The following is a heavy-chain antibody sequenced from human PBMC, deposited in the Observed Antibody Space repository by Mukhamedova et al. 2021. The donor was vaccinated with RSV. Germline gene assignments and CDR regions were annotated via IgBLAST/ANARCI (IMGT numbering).Heavy chain of an antibody. CDR2: INPSGGST. Sequence: GLEWMGIINPSGGSTSYAQKFQGRVTMTRDTSTSTVYMELSSLRSEDTAVYYCAREEEWVDYWGQGTPGHRLL. D-gene: IGHD3-3*01. CDR3: AREEEWVDY. V-gene: IGHV1-46*01. J-gene: IGHJ4*02.